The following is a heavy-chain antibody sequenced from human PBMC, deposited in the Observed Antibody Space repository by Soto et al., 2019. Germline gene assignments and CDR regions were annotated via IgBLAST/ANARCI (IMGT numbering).Heavy chain of an antibody. CDR3: ARGGLWVDY. D-gene: IGHD2-21*01. V-gene: IGHV3-30*14. CDR1: GFTFSSYA. J-gene: IGHJ4*02. CDR2: LSYDGINK. Sequence: GGSLRLSCATSGFTFSSYALHWVRQAPGKGLEWVALLSYDGINKYYADSVKGRFTISGDNSKNTLYLQMNSLRAEDTAVYYCARGGLWVDYWGQGTLVTVSS.